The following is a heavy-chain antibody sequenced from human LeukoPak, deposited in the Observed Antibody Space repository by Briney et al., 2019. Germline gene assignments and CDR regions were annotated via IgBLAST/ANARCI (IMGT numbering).Heavy chain of an antibody. CDR1: GGTFSSYA. CDR3: WGGYNWNYGVDY. D-gene: IGHD1-7*01. J-gene: IGHJ4*02. V-gene: IGHV1-69*01. CDR2: IIPIFGTA. Sequence: ASVKVSCKASGGTFSSYAISWVRQAPGQGLEWMGGIIPIFGTANYAQKFQGRVTITADESTSTAYMELSSLRSEDTAVYYCWGGYNWNYGVDYWGQGTLVTVSS.